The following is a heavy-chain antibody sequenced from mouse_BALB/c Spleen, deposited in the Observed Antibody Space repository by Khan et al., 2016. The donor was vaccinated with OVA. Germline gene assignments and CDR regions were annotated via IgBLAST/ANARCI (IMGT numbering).Heavy chain of an antibody. J-gene: IGHJ2*01. CDR1: GYTFTNYW. Sequence: QVQLKESGAELVRPGTSVKMSCKAAGYTFTNYWIGWVKQRPGHGLEWIGDIFPGGGYTNYNEKFKGKATLTADTSSSTAYLQPSSLTSEDSAIYYCARRVAARATWDYFAYWGQGTTLSVSA. V-gene: IGHV1-63*02. D-gene: IGHD3-1*01. CDR2: IFPGGGYT. CDR3: ARRVAARATWDYFAY.